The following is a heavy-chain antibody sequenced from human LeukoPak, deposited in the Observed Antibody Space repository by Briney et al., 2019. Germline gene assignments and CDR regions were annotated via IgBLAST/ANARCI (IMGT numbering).Heavy chain of an antibody. CDR2: INPNSATT. CDR1: GYTFTDYG. Sequence: ASVKVSCKTSGYTFTDYGVRWVRQAPGQGLEWMGWINPNSATTNYAQRLQGRVTFTRDTSLSVAYMELSSLTSEDAAVYFCARGDFGETNTAFDVWGQGTLVAVSS. D-gene: IGHD4-17*01. CDR3: ARGDFGETNTAFDV. J-gene: IGHJ3*01. V-gene: IGHV1-8*03.